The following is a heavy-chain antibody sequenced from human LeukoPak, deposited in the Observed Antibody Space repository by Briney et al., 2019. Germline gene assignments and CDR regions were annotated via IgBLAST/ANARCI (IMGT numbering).Heavy chain of an antibody. D-gene: IGHD2/OR15-2a*01. CDR1: TFSFSRYP. Sequence: PGGSLRLSCAASTFSFSRYPMGWVRQAPWKGLEWVSGISAGGDGTYHADPVKGRFTIFRDNSKNTLFLQMNNLRAEDTAKYYCAKSLLTTAAGTGRAFDIWGQGTMVTVSS. V-gene: IGHV3-23*01. CDR2: ISAGGDGT. J-gene: IGHJ3*02. CDR3: AKSLLTTAAGTGRAFDI.